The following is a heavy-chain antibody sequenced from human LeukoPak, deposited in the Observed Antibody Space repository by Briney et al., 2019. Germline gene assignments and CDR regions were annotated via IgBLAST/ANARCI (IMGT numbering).Heavy chain of an antibody. J-gene: IGHJ4*02. CDR2: TIPIFGTT. V-gene: IGHV1-69*05. Sequence: SVEVSCKASGGTFSTYAITWVRQAPGQGLEWMGGTIPIFGTTNYAQEFQGRATITTDESTTTAYMELSSLRSEDTAVYYCARGANNWGLRFGTFDSWGQGTLVIVSS. D-gene: IGHD5-12*01. CDR3: ARGANNWGLRFGTFDS. CDR1: GGTFSTYA.